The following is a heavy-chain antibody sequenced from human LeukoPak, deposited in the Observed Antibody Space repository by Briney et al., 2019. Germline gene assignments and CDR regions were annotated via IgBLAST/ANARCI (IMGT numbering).Heavy chain of an antibody. Sequence: SETLSLTCAVSGGSLSGYYWSWIRQPPGKGLEWIGYIYYSGSTNYNPSLKSRLTISVDTSKNQFSLKLSSVTAADTAVYYCARHVSGADPLWDYMDVWGKGTTVTVSS. CDR1: GGSLSGYY. V-gene: IGHV4-59*08. CDR2: IYYSGST. D-gene: IGHD1-26*01. J-gene: IGHJ6*03. CDR3: ARHVSGADPLWDYMDV.